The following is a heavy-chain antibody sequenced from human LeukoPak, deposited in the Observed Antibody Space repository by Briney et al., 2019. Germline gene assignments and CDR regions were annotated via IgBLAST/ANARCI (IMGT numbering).Heavy chain of an antibody. D-gene: IGHD5-18*01. CDR3: ARDAPAGTANRFDP. CDR2: ISSSSSTI. CDR1: GFTFSSYS. Sequence: PGGSLRLSCAASGFTFSSYSMNWVRQAPGKGLEWVSYISSSSSTIYYADSVKGRFTISRDNSKNTLYLQMNSLRAEDTAVYYCARDAPAGTANRFDPWGQGTLVNVSS. J-gene: IGHJ5*02. V-gene: IGHV3-48*01.